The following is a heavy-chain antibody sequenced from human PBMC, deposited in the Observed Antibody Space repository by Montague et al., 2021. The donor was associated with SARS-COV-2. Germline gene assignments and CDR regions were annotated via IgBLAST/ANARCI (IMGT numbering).Heavy chain of an antibody. CDR2: VYYNGDT. CDR3: ARGGAFDP. CDR1: GGSTASNY. V-gene: IGHV4-59*08. J-gene: IGHJ3*01. Sequence: SETLSLTCTVSGGSTASNYWNWIRQSPGKRPEWIGYVYYNGDTKYNPSLQSRATISIDTSENQFSLRLNSVTAADTAVYFCARGGAFDPWGQGRLVTVSS.